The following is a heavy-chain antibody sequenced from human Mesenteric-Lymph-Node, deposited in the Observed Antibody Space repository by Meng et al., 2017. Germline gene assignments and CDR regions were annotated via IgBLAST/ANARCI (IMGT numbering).Heavy chain of an antibody. J-gene: IGHJ4*02. CDR1: CYSFTSYG. CDR3: VTSGRIAVTGNFDY. CDR2: SSADNGNT. D-gene: IGHD6-19*01. V-gene: IGHV1-18*01. Sequence: QVSLVQSGAGVKKPWASVKVSCKAFCYSFTSYGISCVRQVFGQCLEWMGWSSADNGNTNYAQKLQGRVTMTTDISSSTAYIELRSLRSDDPVVYFCVTSGRIAVTGNFDYWRQGTLVTVSS.